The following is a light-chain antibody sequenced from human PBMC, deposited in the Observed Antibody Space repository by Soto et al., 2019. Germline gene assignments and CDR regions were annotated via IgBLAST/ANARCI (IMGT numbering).Light chain of an antibody. CDR2: GAS. J-gene: IGKJ1*01. CDR1: QSVNSIY. Sequence: EMVLTQSPGTLSWSPGERATLSCRASQSVNSIYLAWYQQKPGQAPRLLIYGASSRATGIPDRFSGSWSGTDFTLTISRLEPEDFAVYYCQQYGSSPRTFGQGTKVEIK. V-gene: IGKV3-20*01. CDR3: QQYGSSPRT.